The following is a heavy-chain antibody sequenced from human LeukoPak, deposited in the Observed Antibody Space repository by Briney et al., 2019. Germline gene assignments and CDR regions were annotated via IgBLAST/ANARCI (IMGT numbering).Heavy chain of an antibody. V-gene: IGHV3-23*01. CDR3: AKGRQWELPFDY. D-gene: IGHD1-26*01. Sequence: GGSLRLSCAASGFTFSSYSMNWVRQAPGKGPEWVSAISGSGDRTYYADSVRGRFTISRDNSKTTLYLQMNSLRVEDTAVYYCAKGRQWELPFDYWGQGTLSPSPQ. CDR1: GFTFSSYS. J-gene: IGHJ4*02. CDR2: ISGSGDRT.